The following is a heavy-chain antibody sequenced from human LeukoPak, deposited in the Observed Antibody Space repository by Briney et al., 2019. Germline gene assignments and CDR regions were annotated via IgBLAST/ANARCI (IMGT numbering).Heavy chain of an antibody. Sequence: GGSLRLSCAASGFTISSYWMSWVRQAPGKGLEWVANIKQDGSEKYYVDSVKGRFTISRDNAKNSLYLQMNSLRAEDTAVYYCARVDTAMVYFDYWGQVTLVTVSS. CDR2: IKQDGSEK. V-gene: IGHV3-7*03. CDR3: ARVDTAMVYFDY. CDR1: GFTISSYW. J-gene: IGHJ4*02. D-gene: IGHD5-18*01.